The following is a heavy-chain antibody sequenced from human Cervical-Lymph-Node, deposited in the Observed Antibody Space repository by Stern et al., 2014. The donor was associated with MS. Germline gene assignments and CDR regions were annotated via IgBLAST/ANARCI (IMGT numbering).Heavy chain of an antibody. Sequence: VQLVESGGGVVQPGRSLRLSCAASGFTFSSSGMHWVRQAPGKGLEWLAIIWYDGSNIYYADSVKVRFTISRDNSKNTLYVQMNSLRAEDTAVYYCAREGGNTAEYFQHWGQGTLVTVSS. D-gene: IGHD4-23*01. J-gene: IGHJ1*01. CDR1: GFTFSSSG. V-gene: IGHV3-33*01. CDR2: IWYDGSNI. CDR3: AREGGNTAEYFQH.